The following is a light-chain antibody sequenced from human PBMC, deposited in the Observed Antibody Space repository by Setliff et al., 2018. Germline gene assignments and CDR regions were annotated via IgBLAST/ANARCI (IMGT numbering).Light chain of an antibody. CDR1: SSDVGAYNY. V-gene: IGLV2-8*01. Sequence: QSVLTQPPSASGSPGQSLTISCTGTSSDVGAYNYVSWYQQHPGKAPKLMIYEVTKRPSGVPDRFSGSKSGNTASLTVSGLQADDEADYYCSTWDDSLNSVVFGGGTKGTVL. J-gene: IGLJ2*01. CDR2: EVT. CDR3: STWDDSLNSVV.